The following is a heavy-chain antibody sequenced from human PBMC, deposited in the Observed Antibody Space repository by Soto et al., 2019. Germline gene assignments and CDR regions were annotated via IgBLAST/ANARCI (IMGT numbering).Heavy chain of an antibody. Sequence: QVQLVESGGGVVQPGKSLRLSCAAAGFIFRSYGVHWVRQAPGKGLEWVAVISHDGSNAYYADAVNGRFTISRDNAKNTVYLQMNRVRAEDTAVYYCAKQGIEVAGTDYFDYWGQGALVTVAS. CDR1: GFIFRSYG. V-gene: IGHV3-30*18. CDR3: AKQGIEVAGTDYFDY. D-gene: IGHD6-19*01. J-gene: IGHJ4*02. CDR2: ISHDGSNA.